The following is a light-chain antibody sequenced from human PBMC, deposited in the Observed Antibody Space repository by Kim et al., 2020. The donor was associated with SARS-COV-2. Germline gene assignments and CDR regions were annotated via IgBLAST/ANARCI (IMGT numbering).Light chain of an antibody. J-gene: IGKJ1*01. CDR3: QQYNIWRT. CDR2: GAS. V-gene: IGKV3-15*01. CDR1: QSVSK. Sequence: LSVSPGERATLSCRASQSVSKLAWYQQRPGQAPRLLIYGASTRATGIPARFSGSGSGTEFTLTISSLQSEDFAVYYCQQYNIWRTFGQGTKVDSK.